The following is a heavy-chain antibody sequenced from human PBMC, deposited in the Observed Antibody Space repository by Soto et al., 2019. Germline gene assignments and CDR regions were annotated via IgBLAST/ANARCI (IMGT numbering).Heavy chain of an antibody. V-gene: IGHV4-59*01. CDR2: IYYSGST. CDR1: AGSISSYY. Sequence: PSETLSLTCTVSAGSISSYYWSWIRQPPGKGLEWIGYIYYSGSTNFNPALKSRVTISVDTSKNQFSLKLSSVTAADTAVYYWARGRYDFDYWGQGTLVTVSS. CDR3: ARGRYDFDY. D-gene: IGHD1-1*01. J-gene: IGHJ4*02.